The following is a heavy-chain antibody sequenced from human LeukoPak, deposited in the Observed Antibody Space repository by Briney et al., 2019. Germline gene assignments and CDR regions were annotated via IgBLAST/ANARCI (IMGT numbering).Heavy chain of an antibody. V-gene: IGHV3-15*01. CDR2: IKSKTDGGTT. CDR1: GFTFTNAW. CDR3: TTGAYDILTGYYHWYFDL. Sequence: GGSLRLSCAAAGFTFTNAWMSWVRQAPGRGLEWVGRIKSKTDGGTTDYAAPVKGRFTISRDDSKNTLYLQMNSLKTEDTAVYYCTTGAYDILTGYYHWYFDLWGRGTLVTVSS. D-gene: IGHD3-9*01. J-gene: IGHJ2*01.